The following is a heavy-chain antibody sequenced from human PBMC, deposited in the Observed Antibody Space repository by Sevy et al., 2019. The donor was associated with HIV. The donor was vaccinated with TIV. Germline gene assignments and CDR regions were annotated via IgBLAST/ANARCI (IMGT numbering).Heavy chain of an antibody. V-gene: IGHV1-2*02. Sequence: ASVKVSCKASGYTFTGHYIHWVRQAPGQGLEWMGWINPNSGGTYFAKKFQDSVTMTTDTSVNTAYMELRSLRFDDTAVYYCARMGDYYDSSGYYPLKFWGQGTLVTVSS. J-gene: IGHJ4*02. CDR2: INPNSGGT. D-gene: IGHD3-22*01. CDR3: ARMGDYYDSSGYYPLKF. CDR1: GYTFTGHY.